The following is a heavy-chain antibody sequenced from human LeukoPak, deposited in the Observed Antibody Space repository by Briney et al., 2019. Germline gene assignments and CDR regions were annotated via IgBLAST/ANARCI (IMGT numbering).Heavy chain of an antibody. Sequence: GGSLRLSCAASGFTFSSYEMNWVRQAPGKGLEWVSYISSSGSTIYYADSVKGRFTISRDNAKNSLYLQMNSLRAEDTAVYYCAELGITMIGGVWGKGTPVTISS. J-gene: IGHJ6*04. CDR3: AELGITMIGGV. CDR2: ISSSGSTI. V-gene: IGHV3-48*03. D-gene: IGHD3-10*02. CDR1: GFTFSSYE.